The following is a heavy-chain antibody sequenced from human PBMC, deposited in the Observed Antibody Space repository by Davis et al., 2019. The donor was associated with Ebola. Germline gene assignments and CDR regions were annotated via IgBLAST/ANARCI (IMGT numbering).Heavy chain of an antibody. Sequence: SETLSLTCSVSGGSIGLWFWSWVRQPPGKALEWIGYVSDSGSPHYNPSLKSRVTISVDTSKNQFSLKLSSVTAADTAVYYCARGRRYSYGPPRYWGQGTLVTVSS. CDR2: VSDSGSP. CDR3: ARGRRYSYGPPRY. CDR1: GGSIGLWF. D-gene: IGHD5-18*01. V-gene: IGHV4-59*12. J-gene: IGHJ4*02.